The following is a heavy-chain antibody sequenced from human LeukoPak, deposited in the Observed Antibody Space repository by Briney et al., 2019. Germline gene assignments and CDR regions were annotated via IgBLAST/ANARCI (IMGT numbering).Heavy chain of an antibody. CDR2: IRYDGSNK. D-gene: IGHD2-2*02. J-gene: IGHJ4*02. CDR3: AKRVVVVPAAIAYFDD. Sequence: SGGSLRLSCAAPGFTFSSYGMHWVRQAPGKGLGWVAFIRYDGSNKYYADSVKGRFTISRDNSKNTLYLQMNSLRAEDTAVYYCAKRVVVVPAAIAYFDDWGQGTLVTVSS. V-gene: IGHV3-30*02. CDR1: GFTFSSYG.